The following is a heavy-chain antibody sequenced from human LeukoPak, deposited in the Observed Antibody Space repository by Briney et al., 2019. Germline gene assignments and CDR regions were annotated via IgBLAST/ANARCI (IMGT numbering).Heavy chain of an antibody. D-gene: IGHD3-22*01. CDR1: GGSISSYY. J-gene: IGHJ6*03. CDR3: ARIRVLGGYYDSSGYYYYMDV. V-gene: IGHV4-59*01. Sequence: PSETLSLTCTVSGGSISSYYWSWIRQPPGKGLEWIGYIYYSGSTNYNPSLKSRVTISVDTSKNQFSLKLSSVTAADTAVYYCARIRVLGGYYDSSGYYYYMDVWGKGTTVTVS. CDR2: IYYSGST.